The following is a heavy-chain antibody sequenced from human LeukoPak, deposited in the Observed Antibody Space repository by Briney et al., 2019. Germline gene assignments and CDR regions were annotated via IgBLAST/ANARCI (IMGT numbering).Heavy chain of an antibody. Sequence: ASVKVSCKASGYTFTSYGISWVRQAPGQGLEWMGWISAYNGNTNYAQKLQGRVTMTTDTSTSTAYMELRSLRSDDTAVYYCARDWGKDTATVLGYWGQGTLVTVSS. CDR1: GYTFTSYG. CDR2: ISAYNGNT. J-gene: IGHJ4*02. D-gene: IGHD5-18*01. V-gene: IGHV1-18*01. CDR3: ARDWGKDTATVLGY.